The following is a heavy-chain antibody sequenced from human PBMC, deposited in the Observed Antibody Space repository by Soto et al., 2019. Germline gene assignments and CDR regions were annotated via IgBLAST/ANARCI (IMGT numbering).Heavy chain of an antibody. V-gene: IGHV3-30-3*01. CDR3: ARDPKTSGGQHWAFNYFDS. CDR2: ISYDGTNK. Sequence: LRLSCAASGFSFSISPMHWVRQAAVKGPEWVALISYDGTNKFYADSVKGRFTISRDNSKSTLYLQVDSLRPEDAAVYYCARDPKTSGGQHWAFNYFDSWGQGTLVTVSS. J-gene: IGHJ4*02. CDR1: GFSFSISP. D-gene: IGHD7-27*01.